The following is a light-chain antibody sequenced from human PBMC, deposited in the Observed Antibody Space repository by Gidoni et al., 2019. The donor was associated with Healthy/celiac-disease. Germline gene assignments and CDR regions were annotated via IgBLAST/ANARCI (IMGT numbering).Light chain of an antibody. CDR1: QSVSSY. J-gene: IGKJ2*01. V-gene: IGKV3-11*01. CDR3: QQRSNWPYT. Sequence: EIVLTQSPATLSLSPGERATLSCRASQSVSSYLAWYQQKPGQAPRLLIYDASNRATGIPARFSGSGSGTDFTLTISSLEREDFAVYYCQQRSNWPYTFGQGTKLGIK. CDR2: DAS.